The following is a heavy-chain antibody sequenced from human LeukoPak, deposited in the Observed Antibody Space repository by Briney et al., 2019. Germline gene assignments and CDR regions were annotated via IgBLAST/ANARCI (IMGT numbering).Heavy chain of an antibody. J-gene: IGHJ6*02. Sequence: GGSLRFSCAASGFAFNTYAMSWVRQAPGKGLEWVSVISGSGDSIFYADSVKGRFTISRDNSRSTLYLQMNSLRVEDTAVYYCTKLGLLAYCGGDCRGMDVWGQGTTVTVSS. D-gene: IGHD2-21*02. CDR2: ISGSGDSI. CDR1: GFAFNTYA. V-gene: IGHV3-23*01. CDR3: TKLGLLAYCGGDCRGMDV.